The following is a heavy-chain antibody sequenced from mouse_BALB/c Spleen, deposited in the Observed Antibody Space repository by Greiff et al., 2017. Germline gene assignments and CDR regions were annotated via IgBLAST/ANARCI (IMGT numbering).Heavy chain of an antibody. D-gene: IGHD2-14*01. CDR1: GFTFNTNA. V-gene: IGHV10S3*01. Sequence: EVQLVETGGGLVQPKGSLKLSCAASGFTFNTNAMNWVRQAPGKGLEWVARIRSKSNNYATYYADSVKDRFTISRDDSQSMLYLQMNNLKTEDTAMYYCVRDGHYRYDQGFAYWGQGTLVTVSA. CDR2: IRSKSNNYAT. CDR3: VRDGHYRYDQGFAY. J-gene: IGHJ3*01.